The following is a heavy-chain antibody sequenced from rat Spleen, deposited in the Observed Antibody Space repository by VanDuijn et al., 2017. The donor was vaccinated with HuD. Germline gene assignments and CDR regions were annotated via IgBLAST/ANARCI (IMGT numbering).Heavy chain of an antibody. Sequence: EVQLVESGGGLVQPGRSLKLSCAASGFTFSNYGMAWVRQAPTKGLEWVASISTGGGNTYYRDSVKGRFTISRDNAEGTLYLQMNSLRSEDTATYYCARHMANPYYVMDAWGQGTSVTVSS. CDR3: ARHMANPYYVMDA. V-gene: IGHV5S13*01. CDR1: GFTFSNYG. J-gene: IGHJ4*01. D-gene: IGHD3-4*01. CDR2: ISTGGGNT.